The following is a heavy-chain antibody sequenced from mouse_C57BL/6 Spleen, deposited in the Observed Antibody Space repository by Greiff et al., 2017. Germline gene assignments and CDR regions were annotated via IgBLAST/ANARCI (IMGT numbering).Heavy chain of an antibody. Sequence: VQRVESGPELVKPGASVKISCKASGYAFSSSWMNWVKQRPGKGLEWIGRIYPGDGDTNYNGKFKGKATLTADKSSSTAYMQLSSLTSEDSAVYFCARCDGYYVDYAMDYWGQGTSVTVSS. D-gene: IGHD2-3*01. V-gene: IGHV1-82*01. CDR3: ARCDGYYVDYAMDY. CDR2: IYPGDGDT. CDR1: GYAFSSSW. J-gene: IGHJ4*01.